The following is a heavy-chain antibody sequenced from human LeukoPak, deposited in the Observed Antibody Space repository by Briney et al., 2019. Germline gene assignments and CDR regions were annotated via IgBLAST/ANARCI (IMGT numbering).Heavy chain of an antibody. CDR2: ISAYNGNT. CDR1: GYTFTSYG. Sequence: ASVKVSCKASGYTFTSYGISWVRQAPGQGLEWMGWISAYNGNTNYAQKLQGRVTMTTDTSTSTAYMELRSLRSDDTAVYYCARCKRWGSYKANDAFDIWGQGTMVTVS. D-gene: IGHD1-26*01. J-gene: IGHJ3*02. V-gene: IGHV1-18*01. CDR3: ARCKRWGSYKANDAFDI.